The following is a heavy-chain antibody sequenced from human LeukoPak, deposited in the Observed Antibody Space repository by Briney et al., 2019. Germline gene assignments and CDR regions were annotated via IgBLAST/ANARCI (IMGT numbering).Heavy chain of an antibody. V-gene: IGHV4-38-2*02. D-gene: IGHD1-26*01. CDR1: GFSISSGYY. Sequence: SETLSLTCTVSGFSISSGYYWGWIRQPPGKGLEWIGSIYHSGSTYYNPSLKSRVTISVDTSKNQFSLRLTSVTAADTAVYYCTRGGELMNFWGQGTLVTVSS. J-gene: IGHJ4*02. CDR2: IYHSGST. CDR3: TRGGELMNF.